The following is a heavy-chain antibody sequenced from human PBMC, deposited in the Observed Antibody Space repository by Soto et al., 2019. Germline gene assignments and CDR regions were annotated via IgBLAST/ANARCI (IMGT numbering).Heavy chain of an antibody. CDR1: GFTFSSCG. CDR3: AKGPCRCSSTNCYGGSDY. J-gene: IGHJ4*02. V-gene: IGHV3-23*01. Sequence: EVQLLESGGGLVQPGGSLRLSCAASGFTFSSCGMSWVRQAPGKGLEWVSTISGSGGSTYYADSVKGRFTISRDNAKNTLYLQMNSLRAEDTAAYYCAKGPCRCSSTNCYGGSDYWGQGTLVTVSS. CDR2: ISGSGGST. D-gene: IGHD2-2*01.